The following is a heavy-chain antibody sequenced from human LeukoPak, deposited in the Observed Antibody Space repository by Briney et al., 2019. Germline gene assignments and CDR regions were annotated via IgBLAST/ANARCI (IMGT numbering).Heavy chain of an antibody. CDR3: ARVSYYYGSGSYRPTAVYYFDY. Sequence: TGGSLRLSCAASGFTFSSYSMNWVRQAPGKGLEWVSAISGSGGSTSYADSVKGRFTISRDNSKNTLYLQMNSLRAEDTAVYYCARVSYYYGSGSYRPTAVYYFDYWGQGTLVTVSS. CDR1: GFTFSSYS. CDR2: ISGSGGST. J-gene: IGHJ4*02. V-gene: IGHV3-23*01. D-gene: IGHD3-10*01.